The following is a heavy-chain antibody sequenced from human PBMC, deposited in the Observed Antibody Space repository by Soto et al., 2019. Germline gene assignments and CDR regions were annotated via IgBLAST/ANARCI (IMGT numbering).Heavy chain of an antibody. CDR3: SRGSFGYYGP. D-gene: IGHD2-2*03. CDR1: GFRFSEHA. CDR2: IRNTPYGGTT. Sequence: TGGSLRLSCNCSGFRFSEHAITWGRQAPGKGLEWVGFIRNTPYGGTTDYAASVRGRFTISRDDSASIAYLQMNSLKTEDSGLYYCSRGSFGYYGPWGPGTLVTVSS. V-gene: IGHV3-49*04. J-gene: IGHJ5*02.